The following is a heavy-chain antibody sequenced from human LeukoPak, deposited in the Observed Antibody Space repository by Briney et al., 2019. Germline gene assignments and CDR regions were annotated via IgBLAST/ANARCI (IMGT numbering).Heavy chain of an antibody. CDR1: GGFISSYY. D-gene: IGHD1-14*01. CDR2: IYTSGST. CDR3: ASSPDRWDRWYFDL. V-gene: IGHV4-4*07. J-gene: IGHJ2*01. Sequence: SETLSLTCTVSGGFISSYYWSWIRLPAGKGLEWIGRIYTSGSTNYNPSLKSRVTMSVDTSKNQFSLKLSSVTAADTAVYYCASSPDRWDRWYFDLWGRGTLVTVSS.